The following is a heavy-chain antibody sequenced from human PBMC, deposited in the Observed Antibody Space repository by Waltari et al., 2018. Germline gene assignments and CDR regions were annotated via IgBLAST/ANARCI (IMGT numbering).Heavy chain of an antibody. Sequence: EVQLVESGGGLVQPGGSLSLSCAASGFTFSRYAMSWVRQGPGKGLEWVSGSYGRGTITYYADSVKGRFTISRDNSENTLYLQMNSLRAEETAVYYCAKDLRDSSSFFDYWGQGTLVTVSS. J-gene: IGHJ4*02. CDR3: AKDLRDSSSFFDY. V-gene: IGHV3-23*04. CDR1: GFTFSRYA. CDR2: SYGRGTIT. D-gene: IGHD6-6*01.